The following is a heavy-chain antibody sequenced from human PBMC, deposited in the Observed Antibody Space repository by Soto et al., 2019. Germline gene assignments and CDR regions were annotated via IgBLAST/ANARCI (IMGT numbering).Heavy chain of an antibody. J-gene: IGHJ4*02. CDR1: GGSISSGGYY. V-gene: IGHV4-31*03. CDR3: AWLYSSSSTPYFDY. CDR2: IYYSGST. Sequence: TLSLTCTVSGGSISSGGYYWSWIRQHPGKGLEWIGYIYYSGSTYYNPSLKSRVTISVDTSKNQFFLKLSSVTAADTAVYYCAWLYSSSSTPYFDYWGPGSLVTVSS. D-gene: IGHD6-6*01.